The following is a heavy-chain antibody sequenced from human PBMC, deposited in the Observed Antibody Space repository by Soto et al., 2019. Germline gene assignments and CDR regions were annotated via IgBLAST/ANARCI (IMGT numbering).Heavy chain of an antibody. CDR3: AKDVLRVLEWLAFYGMDV. CDR1: GFTFSSYG. J-gene: IGHJ6*02. D-gene: IGHD3-3*01. CDR2: ISYDGSNK. Sequence: QVQLVESGGGVVQPGRSLRLSCAASGFTFSSYGMHWVRQAPGKGLEWVAVISYDGSNKYYEDSVKGRFTISRDNSKNRLYLQMTSLRVEDTAVYYCAKDVLRVLEWLAFYGMDVWGQGTTVTVSS. V-gene: IGHV3-30*18.